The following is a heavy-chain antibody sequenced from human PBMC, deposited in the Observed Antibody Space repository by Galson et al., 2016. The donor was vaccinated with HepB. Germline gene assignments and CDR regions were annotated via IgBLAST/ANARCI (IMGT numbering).Heavy chain of an antibody. CDR2: ISVCGTTT. Sequence: SLRLSCAASGFSFSNYEMNWVRQAPGKGLEWLSYISVCGTTTYVTDSVKGRFTIPRDNAKNSLHLQMNSLRVEDTGVYYCTRVVGATLFGKYYGMDVWGQGTTVTVSS. CDR1: GFSFSNYE. J-gene: IGHJ6*02. D-gene: IGHD1-26*01. V-gene: IGHV3-48*03. CDR3: TRVVGATLFGKYYGMDV.